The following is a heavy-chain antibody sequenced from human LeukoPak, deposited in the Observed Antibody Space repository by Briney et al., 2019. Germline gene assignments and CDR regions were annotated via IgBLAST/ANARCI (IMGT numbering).Heavy chain of an antibody. J-gene: IGHJ2*01. CDR1: GFTFSSYA. V-gene: IGHV3-23*01. D-gene: IGHD3-3*01. CDR2: IGGSGGST. Sequence: GGSLRLSCAASGFTFSSYAMSWVRQAPGKGLEWVSAIGGSGGSTYYADSVKGRFTISRDNSKNTLYLQMNSLRAEDTAVYYCARARGSGRSWYFDRWGRGTVVTVSS. CDR3: ARARGSGRSWYFDR.